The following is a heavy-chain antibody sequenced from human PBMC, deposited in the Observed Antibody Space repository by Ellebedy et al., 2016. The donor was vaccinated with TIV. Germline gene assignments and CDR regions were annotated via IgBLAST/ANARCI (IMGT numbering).Heavy chain of an antibody. V-gene: IGHV1-2*02. CDR1: GYTFTSYY. CDR2: INPDNGVT. Sequence: AASVKVSCKASGYTFTSYYMHRVRQAPGQGPEWVGWINPDNGVTVYEQKLQGRVTITGDTSISTVYMELSSLRSDDTAIYYCVRDLTNPVTGDYWGQGTLVFVSS. CDR3: VRDLTNPVTGDY. D-gene: IGHD4-11*01. J-gene: IGHJ4*02.